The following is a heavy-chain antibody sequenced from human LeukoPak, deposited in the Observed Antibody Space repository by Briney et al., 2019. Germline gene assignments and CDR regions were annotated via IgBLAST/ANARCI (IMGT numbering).Heavy chain of an antibody. V-gene: IGHV1-69*13. CDR2: IIPIFGTA. D-gene: IGHD2-15*01. CDR1: GGTFSSYA. Sequence: ASVKVSCKASGGTFSSYAISWVRRAPGQGLEWMGGIIPIFGTANYAQKFQGRVTITADESTSTAYMELSSLRSEDTAVYYCARPTTPYYYYGMDVWGQWTTVTVSS. CDR3: ARPTTPYYYYGMDV. J-gene: IGHJ6*02.